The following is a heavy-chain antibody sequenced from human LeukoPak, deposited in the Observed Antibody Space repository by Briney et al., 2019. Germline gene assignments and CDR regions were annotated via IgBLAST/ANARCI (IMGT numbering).Heavy chain of an antibody. Sequence: ASVKVSCKASGYTFTGYYMHWVRQAPGQGLEWMGWINPNSGGANYAQKFQGRVTMTRDTSISTAYMELSRLRSDDTAVYYCARGYCSSTGCYSLDYWGQGTLVTVSS. J-gene: IGHJ4*02. CDR2: INPNSGGA. D-gene: IGHD2-2*01. CDR1: GYTFTGYY. V-gene: IGHV1-2*02. CDR3: ARGYCSSTGCYSLDY.